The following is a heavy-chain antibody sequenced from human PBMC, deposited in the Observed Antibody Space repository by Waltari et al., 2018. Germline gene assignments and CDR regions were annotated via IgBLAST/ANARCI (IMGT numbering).Heavy chain of an antibody. D-gene: IGHD2-8*02. Sequence: QVQLQESGPGLVKPSETLSLTCAVSGYSISSGYYWGWLRQPPGKGLGWIGSIYHSWSTYYNPSLKSRVTISVDTSKNQFALKLSSVTAADTAVYYCAVGGVPYYYYMDVWGKGTTVTVSS. J-gene: IGHJ6*03. CDR2: IYHSWST. CDR1: GYSISSGYY. V-gene: IGHV4-38-2*01. CDR3: AVGGVPYYYYMDV.